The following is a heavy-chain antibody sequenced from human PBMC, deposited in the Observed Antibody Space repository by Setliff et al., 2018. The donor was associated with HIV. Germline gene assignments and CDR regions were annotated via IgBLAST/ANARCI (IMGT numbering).Heavy chain of an antibody. D-gene: IGHD6-13*01. Sequence: LGASLKISCKGSGYSFTSYWIGWVRQMPGKGLEWMGIIYPGDSDTRYSPSFQGQVTISADKSISTAYLQWSSLKASDTAMYYCARRMWQQDSKFMYYFDYWGQGTLVTVSS. CDR2: IYPGDSDT. V-gene: IGHV5-51*01. CDR1: GYSFTSYW. J-gene: IGHJ4*02. CDR3: ARRMWQQDSKFMYYFDY.